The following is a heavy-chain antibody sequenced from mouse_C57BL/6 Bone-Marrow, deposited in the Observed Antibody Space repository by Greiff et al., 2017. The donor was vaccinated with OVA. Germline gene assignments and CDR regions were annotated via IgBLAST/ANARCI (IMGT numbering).Heavy chain of an antibody. J-gene: IGHJ1*03. CDR1: GFTFSDYY. D-gene: IGHD2-1*01. V-gene: IGHV5-16*01. CDR3: ARMWVGNYDWYFDV. CDR2: INYDGSST. Sequence: DVMLVESEGGLVQPGSSMKLSCTASGFTFSDYYMAWVRQVPEKGLEWVANINYDGSSTYYLDSLKSRFIISRDNAKNILYLQMSSLKSEDTATYYCARMWVGNYDWYFDVWGTGTTVTVSS.